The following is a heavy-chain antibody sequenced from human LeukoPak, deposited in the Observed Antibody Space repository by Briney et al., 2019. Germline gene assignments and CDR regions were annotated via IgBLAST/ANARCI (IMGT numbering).Heavy chain of an antibody. D-gene: IGHD3-10*01. CDR3: ARVELWFGETHFDY. J-gene: IGHJ4*02. CDR1: GFTFSSYW. CDR2: IKQDGSEK. V-gene: IGHV3-7*01. Sequence: GGSLRLSCAASGFTFSSYWMSWVRQAPGRGLEWVANIKQDGSEKYYVDSVKGRSTISRDNAKNSLYLQMNSLRAEDTAVYYCARVELWFGETHFDYWGQGTLVTVSS.